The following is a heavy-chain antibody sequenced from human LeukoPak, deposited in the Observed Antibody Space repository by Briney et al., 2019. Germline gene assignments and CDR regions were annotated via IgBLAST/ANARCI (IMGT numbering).Heavy chain of an antibody. D-gene: IGHD2/OR15-2a*01. CDR1: GFTFSDYA. CDR2: ISDDGNNK. Sequence: GGSLRLSCAASGFTFSDYAMHWVRQAPGKGLEWVAVISDDGNNKHYADSVKGQFTISRDNSKNTLYLQMNSLRSDDTAVYFCSRSSDTTSWYYFDHWGQGTLVTVSS. CDR3: SRSSDTTSWYYFDH. J-gene: IGHJ4*02. V-gene: IGHV3-30-3*01.